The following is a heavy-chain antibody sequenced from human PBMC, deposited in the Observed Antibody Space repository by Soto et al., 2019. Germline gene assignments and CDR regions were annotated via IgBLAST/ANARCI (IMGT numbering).Heavy chain of an antibody. V-gene: IGHV3-23*01. CDR1: GFTFSSYA. Sequence: EVQLLESGGGLVQPGGSLRLSCAASGFTFSSYAMSWVRQAPGKGLEWVSAISGSGGSTFYADSVKGRFTISRDNSKNTLYLQMNSLRAEDTAVYYCATPGSSWYGGELNYWGQGTLVTVSS. D-gene: IGHD6-13*01. CDR2: ISGSGGST. CDR3: ATPGSSWYGGELNY. J-gene: IGHJ4*02.